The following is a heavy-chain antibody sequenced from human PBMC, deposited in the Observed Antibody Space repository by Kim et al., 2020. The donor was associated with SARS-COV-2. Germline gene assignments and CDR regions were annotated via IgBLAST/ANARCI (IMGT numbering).Heavy chain of an antibody. J-gene: IGHJ4*02. Sequence: GGYLRLSCAASGFTFSSYWMHWVRQAPGKGLVWVSRINSGGSSTNYADSVKGRFTISRDNAKNTLYLQMNSLRAEDTALYYCARSYCSGTSCYPHDYWGQGTLVTVSS. CDR3: ARSYCSGTSCYPHDY. V-gene: IGHV3-74*01. D-gene: IGHD2-15*01. CDR2: INSGGSST. CDR1: GFTFSSYW.